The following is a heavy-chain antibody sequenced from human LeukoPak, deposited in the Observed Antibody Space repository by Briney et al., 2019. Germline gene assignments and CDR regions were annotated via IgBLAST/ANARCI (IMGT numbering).Heavy chain of an antibody. D-gene: IGHD2-2*01. CDR2: ISTDGGDK. J-gene: IGHJ4*02. CDR1: GSILSSYA. CDR3: AKGRRPAAISSFDY. Sequence: GGSLRLSCAASGSILSSYAMHWVRQAPGKGLEWVAVISTDGGDKYIADSVKGRYTISRDNSKNTLYLQMNSLRAEDTAVYYCAKGRRPAAISSFDYWGQGTLVTVSS. V-gene: IGHV3-30-3*01.